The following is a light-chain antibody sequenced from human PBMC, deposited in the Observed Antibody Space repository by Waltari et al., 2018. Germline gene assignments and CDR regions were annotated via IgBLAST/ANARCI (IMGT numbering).Light chain of an antibody. V-gene: IGKV3-15*01. Sequence: EIVMTQSPATLSVSPGERVTLSCRASQSIRNSVAWYQQKPGQAPRLLIYGASTRATGVPARFSGSGFGTEFTLTISSLQPEDFATYYCQQSYSTPTFGGGTKVEIK. CDR2: GAS. J-gene: IGKJ4*01. CDR1: QSIRNS. CDR3: QQSYSTPT.